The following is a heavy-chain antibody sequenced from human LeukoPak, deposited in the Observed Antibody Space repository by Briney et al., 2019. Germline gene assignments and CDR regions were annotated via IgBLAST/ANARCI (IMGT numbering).Heavy chain of an antibody. Sequence: PGGSLRLSCLASGYTFSSYSINWVRQAPGKGLEWVSSISVRSNYKYYADSVRGRFRISRDDARDSLYLQMNSLRAEDTAVYYCVRLRRNSDTSGFYYYYDFWGQGTLVTVSS. CDR2: ISVRSNYK. CDR1: GYTFSSYS. D-gene: IGHD3-22*01. V-gene: IGHV3-21*01. CDR3: VRLRRNSDTSGFYYYYDF. J-gene: IGHJ4*02.